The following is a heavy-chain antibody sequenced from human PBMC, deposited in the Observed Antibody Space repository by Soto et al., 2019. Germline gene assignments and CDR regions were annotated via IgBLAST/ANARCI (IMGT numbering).Heavy chain of an antibody. CDR2: ITNTGNTT. J-gene: IGHJ4*02. D-gene: IGHD4-17*01. CDR3: AKGFDYGDTKHIDH. CDR1: GFGFSTHA. Sequence: GGSLRLSCAASGFGFSTHALSWVRQAQGKGMEWLSSITNTGNTTHYADYVKGRFTISRENSGNTLHLQMNNLRVDDTAVYYCAKGFDYGDTKHIDHWGQGTLVTVSS. V-gene: IGHV3-23*01.